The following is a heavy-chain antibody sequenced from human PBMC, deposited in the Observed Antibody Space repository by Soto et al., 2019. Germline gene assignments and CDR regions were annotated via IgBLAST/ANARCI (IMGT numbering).Heavy chain of an antibody. CDR1: GFTFSSYA. D-gene: IGHD1-1*01. CDR3: AKNWSPHYYYGMDV. Sequence: GGSLRLSCAASGFTFSSYAMSWVRQAPGKGLEWVSAISGSGGSTYYADSVKGRFTISRDNSKNTLYLQMNSLRAEDTAVYYCAKNWSPHYYYGMDVWGQGTTVTVSS. V-gene: IGHV3-23*01. J-gene: IGHJ6*02. CDR2: ISGSGGST.